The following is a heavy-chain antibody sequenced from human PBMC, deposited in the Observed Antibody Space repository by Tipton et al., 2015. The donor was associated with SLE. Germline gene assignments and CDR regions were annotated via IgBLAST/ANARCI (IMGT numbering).Heavy chain of an antibody. CDR2: IYYSGST. CDR3: ATEWGSGWNWFDP. J-gene: IGHJ5*02. Sequence: TLSLTCAVSGGSISSGGYSWSWIWQPPGKGLEWIGDIYYSGSTNYNPSLKSRVTISVDTSKNQFSLKLSSVTAADTAVYYCATEWGSGWNWFDPWGQGTLVTVSS. V-gene: IGHV4-30-4*07. CDR1: GGSISSGGYS. D-gene: IGHD6-19*01.